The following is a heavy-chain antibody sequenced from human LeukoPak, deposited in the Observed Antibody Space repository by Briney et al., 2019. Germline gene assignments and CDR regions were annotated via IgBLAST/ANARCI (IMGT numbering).Heavy chain of an antibody. Sequence: SETLSLTCAVYGGSFSGYYWSWIRQPPGKGLEWIGEITHSGSTNYNPPLKSRVTISVDTSKNQFSLKVRLVTAADTAVYYCARRGYCSGGSCYSGFDPWGQGTLVTVSS. V-gene: IGHV4-34*01. CDR1: GGSFSGYY. J-gene: IGHJ5*02. CDR2: ITHSGST. CDR3: ARRGYCSGGSCYSGFDP. D-gene: IGHD2-15*01.